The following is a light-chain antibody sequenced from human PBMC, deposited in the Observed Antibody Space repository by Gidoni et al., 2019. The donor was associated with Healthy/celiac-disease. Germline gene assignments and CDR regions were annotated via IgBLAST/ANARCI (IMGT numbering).Light chain of an antibody. CDR2: GAS. V-gene: IGKV3-15*01. CDR3: QQYNNWPPWT. CDR1: QSVSSN. J-gene: IGKJ1*01. Sequence: EIVMTQPPATLSVSPGERATLSCRASQSVSSNLAWYQQKPGQAPRLLIYGASTRATGIPARFSGSGSGTEFTLTISSLQYEDVAVYYCQQYNNWPPWTFGQXTKVEIK.